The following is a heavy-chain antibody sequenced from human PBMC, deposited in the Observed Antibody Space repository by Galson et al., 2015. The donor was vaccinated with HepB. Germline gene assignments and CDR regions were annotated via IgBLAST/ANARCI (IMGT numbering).Heavy chain of an antibody. CDR3: AKGSGTYNWNDRYVDY. V-gene: IGHV3-23*01. CDR2: ISGSGGST. J-gene: IGHJ4*02. CDR1: GFTFSSYA. D-gene: IGHD1-1*01. Sequence: SLRLSCAASGFTFSSYAMSWVRQAPGKGLEWVSGISGSGGSTYYADSVKGRFTISRDNSKSTLYLQINGLRAEDTAVYYCAKGSGTYNWNDRYVDYWGQGTLVTVSS.